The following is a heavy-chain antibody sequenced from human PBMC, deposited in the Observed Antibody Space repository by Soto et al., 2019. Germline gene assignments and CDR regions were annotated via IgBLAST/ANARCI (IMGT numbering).Heavy chain of an antibody. D-gene: IGHD2-15*01. CDR2: IQSGGST. J-gene: IGHJ6*03. V-gene: IGHV3-66*01. Sequence: GGSLRLSCAASGFTVSSHYMNWVRQAPGKGLEWVSLIQSGGSTFYADSVKGRFTISRDNSKNTLFLQMNSLRVEDTAMYYCSRDDVYCSGGSCYGVPMVVWGRGTTVTVSS. CDR1: GFTVSSHY. CDR3: SRDDVYCSGGSCYGVPMVV.